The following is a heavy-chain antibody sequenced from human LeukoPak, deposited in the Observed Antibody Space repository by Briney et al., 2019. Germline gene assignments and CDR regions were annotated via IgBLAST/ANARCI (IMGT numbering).Heavy chain of an antibody. CDR1: GFTFSSYA. D-gene: IGHD3-10*01. J-gene: IGHJ4*02. CDR3: AKPALSYGSGSYFDY. Sequence: GGSLRLSCAASGFTFSSYAMSWVRQAPGKGLEWVSAVSGSGGSTYYADSVKGRFTISRDNSKNTLYLQMNSLRAEDTAVYYCAKPALSYGSGSYFDYWGQGTLVTVSS. CDR2: VSGSGGST. V-gene: IGHV3-23*01.